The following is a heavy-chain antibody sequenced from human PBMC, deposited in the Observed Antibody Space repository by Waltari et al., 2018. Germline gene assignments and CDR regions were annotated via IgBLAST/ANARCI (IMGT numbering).Heavy chain of an antibody. CDR1: GGSISGYY. D-gene: IGHD2-15*01. CDR3: ARIDSGGRGYFDY. Sequence: QVQLQESGPGLVKPSETLSLSCTVSGGSISGYYWSWIRQPPGKGLEWIGYIYYSGTINYNPSLKSRVTVSVDTSKNQFSLNLSSVTTSDTAVYYCARIDSGGRGYFDYWGQGMLVTVST. V-gene: IGHV4-59*01. J-gene: IGHJ4*02. CDR2: IYYSGTI.